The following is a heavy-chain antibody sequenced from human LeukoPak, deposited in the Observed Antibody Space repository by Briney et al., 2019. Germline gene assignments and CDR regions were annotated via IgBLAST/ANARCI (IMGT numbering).Heavy chain of an antibody. Sequence: GGSLRLSCAASGFTFSSYAMSWVRQAPGKGLEWVSAISGSGGSTYYADSVKGRFTISRDNSKNTLYLQMNSLRAEDTAVYYCAKEYYSNEYYYYYYMDVWGKGTTVTVSS. V-gene: IGHV3-23*01. D-gene: IGHD4-11*01. CDR2: ISGSGGST. CDR3: AKEYYSNEYYYYYYMDV. CDR1: GFTFSSYA. J-gene: IGHJ6*03.